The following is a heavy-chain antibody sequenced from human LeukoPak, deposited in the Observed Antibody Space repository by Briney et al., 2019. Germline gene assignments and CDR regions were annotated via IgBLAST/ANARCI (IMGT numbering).Heavy chain of an antibody. CDR3: ARDMTRPYFFDY. J-gene: IGHJ4*02. CDR1: GRSISSYY. CDR2: IHDSGIT. D-gene: IGHD2-2*01. V-gene: IGHV4-59*01. Sequence: SETLSLTCAVSGRSISSYYWSWIRQPPGKGLEWIGYIHDSGITNYNPSLKSRVTMSVDTSKNQFSLKLRSVTPADTAVYYCARDMTRPYFFDYWGQGTLVTVSS.